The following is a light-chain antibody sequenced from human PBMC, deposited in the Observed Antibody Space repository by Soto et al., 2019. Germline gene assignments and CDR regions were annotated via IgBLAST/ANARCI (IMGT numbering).Light chain of an antibody. CDR1: SSDVGGYNY. J-gene: IGLJ2*01. CDR3: CSYAGSYSYVV. CDR2: DVS. V-gene: IGLV2-11*01. Sequence: QSALTQPRSVSGSPGQSVTISCTGTSSDVGGYNYVSWYQKYPGKAPRLMIYDVSKRPSGVPDRFSGSKSGNTASLTISGLQAEDEADYYCCSYAGSYSYVVFGGGTKVTVL.